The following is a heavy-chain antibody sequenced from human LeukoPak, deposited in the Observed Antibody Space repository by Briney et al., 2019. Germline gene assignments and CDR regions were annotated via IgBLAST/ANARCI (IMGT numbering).Heavy chain of an antibody. V-gene: IGHV3-7*01. CDR2: INQDGSEK. Sequence: GGSLRLSCTASGFTFTTYWMSWVRHPPGRGLEWVANINQDGSEKYDVDSAKGRFTISRDNAKNSLYLQMNSLRVEDTSMYYCARVGGGDGSGWSTTDYWGQGTLVTISS. D-gene: IGHD6-19*01. J-gene: IGHJ4*02. CDR3: ARVGGGDGSGWSTTDY. CDR1: GFTFTTYW.